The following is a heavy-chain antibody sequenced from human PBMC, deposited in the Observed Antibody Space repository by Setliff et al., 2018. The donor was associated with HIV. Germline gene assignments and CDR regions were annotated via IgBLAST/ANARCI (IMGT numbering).Heavy chain of an antibody. V-gene: IGHV4-61*09. Sequence: SETLSLTCKVSGDSISSGGYYWTWIRKPAGKGLEWIGHIYTSGNTNYNPSLKSRVSISVATSKNQFFLTLTSATAADSAVYYCARLGEHDTGDLDVWGKGTTVTVS. D-gene: IGHD7-27*01. CDR2: IYTSGNT. CDR3: ARLGEHDTGDLDV. J-gene: IGHJ6*03. CDR1: GDSISSGGYY.